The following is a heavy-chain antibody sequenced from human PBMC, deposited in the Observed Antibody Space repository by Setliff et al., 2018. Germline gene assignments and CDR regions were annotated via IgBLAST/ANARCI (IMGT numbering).Heavy chain of an antibody. V-gene: IGHV3-21*04. CDR1: GLIFTSYS. Sequence: PGGSLRLSCAASGLIFTSYSMNWVRQAPGKGLEWVSSISSSSAYIYYADSVRGRFTISRDNAKNSVFLQMNSLRAEDTAVYYCARDPRLLYSSRWYEGWAFDIWGQGTMVTVSS. J-gene: IGHJ3*02. CDR2: ISSSSAYI. CDR3: ARDPRLLYSSRWYEGWAFDI. D-gene: IGHD6-13*01.